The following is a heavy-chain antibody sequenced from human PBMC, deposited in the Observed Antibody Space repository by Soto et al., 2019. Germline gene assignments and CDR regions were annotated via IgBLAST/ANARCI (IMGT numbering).Heavy chain of an antibody. CDR1: GYNFAGYW. CDR3: ARGGVSTRTFDY. V-gene: IGHV5-51*01. CDR2: IYPSDSDT. D-gene: IGHD3-3*01. Sequence: GESLKISCKGSGYNFAGYWIAWVRQMPGKGLELMGIIYPSDSDTRYRPSFQGQVTISADKSTSSAYLQWSSLRASDTAMYYCARGGVSTRTFDYWGQGTPVTVSS. J-gene: IGHJ4*02.